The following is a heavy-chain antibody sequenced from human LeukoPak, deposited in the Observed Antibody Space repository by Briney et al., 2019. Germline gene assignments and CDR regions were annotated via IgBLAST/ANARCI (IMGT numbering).Heavy chain of an antibody. CDR1: GGTFSSYA. V-gene: IGHV1-69*04. J-gene: IGHJ3*02. CDR3: ARGRGGYCSSTSCYSYAFDI. D-gene: IGHD2-2*01. CDR2: IIPILGIA. Sequence: SVKVSCKASGGTFSSYAISWVRQAPGQGLEWMGRIIPILGIANYAQKFQGRVTITADKSTSTAYMELSSLRSEDTAVYYCARGRGGYCSSTSCYSYAFDIWGQGTMVTVSS.